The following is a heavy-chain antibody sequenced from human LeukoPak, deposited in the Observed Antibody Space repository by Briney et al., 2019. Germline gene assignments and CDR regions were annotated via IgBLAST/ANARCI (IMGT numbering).Heavy chain of an antibody. V-gene: IGHV3-11*05. D-gene: IGHD5-18*01. J-gene: IGHJ4*02. CDR2: ITSTSNYT. CDR3: ARDRGYSCGY. CDR1: GFTFSDYY. Sequence: TGGSPRLSCAASGFTFSDYYMTWIRQAPGKGLEWISYITSTSNYTNYADSVKGRFTISRDNAKNSLYLQMNSLRAEDTAVYYCARDRGYSCGYWGQGTLVTVSS.